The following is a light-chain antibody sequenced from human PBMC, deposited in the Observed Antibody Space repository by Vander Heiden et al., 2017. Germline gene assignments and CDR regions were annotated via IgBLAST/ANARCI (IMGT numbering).Light chain of an antibody. J-gene: IGLJ3*02. Sequence: QSALPQPSSVSGSPGHSITISCTGTSTDVGGYNYVSWYQQRPGKAPELMIYDVSTRPSGVSNRFSGSKSGNTASLTISGLQAEDEADYYCSAYTSSHTLVFGGGTKLTVL. CDR1: STDVGGYNY. CDR2: DVS. CDR3: SAYTSSHTLV. V-gene: IGLV2-14*03.